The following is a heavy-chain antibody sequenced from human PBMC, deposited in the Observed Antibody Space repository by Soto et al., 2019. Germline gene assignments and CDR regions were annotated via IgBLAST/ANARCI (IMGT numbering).Heavy chain of an antibody. CDR2: IIPIFGTA. CDR1: GGTFSSYA. Sequence: QVQLVQSGAEVKKPGSSVKVSCKASGGTFSSYAITWVRQAPGQGLEWMGGIIPIFGTANYAQKFQARVTITADXSXCXXYMELSSLRSEDTAVYYCARDRGPSSGYYPYWFDPWGQGTLVTVSS. V-gene: IGHV1-69*12. CDR3: ARDRGPSSGYYPYWFDP. J-gene: IGHJ5*02. D-gene: IGHD3-22*01.